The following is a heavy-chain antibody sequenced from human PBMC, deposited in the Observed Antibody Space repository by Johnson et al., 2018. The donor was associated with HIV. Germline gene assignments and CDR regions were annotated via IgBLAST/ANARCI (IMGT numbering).Heavy chain of an antibody. V-gene: IGHV3-20*04. CDR3: ARDGVVVVPGGWGAFDI. D-gene: IGHD2-15*01. Sequence: VQLVESGGGVVRPGGSLRLSCAASGFTFDDYGVSWVRQAPGKGLEWVSGINWNGGSTGYADSVKGRFTISRDNAKNSMYLQMNSLRAEDTAVYYCARDGVVVVPGGWGAFDIWGQGTLVTVSS. J-gene: IGHJ3*02. CDR2: INWNGGST. CDR1: GFTFDDYG.